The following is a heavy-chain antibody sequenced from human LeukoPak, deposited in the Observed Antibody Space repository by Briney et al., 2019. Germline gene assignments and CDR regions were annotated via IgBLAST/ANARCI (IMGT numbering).Heavy chain of an antibody. D-gene: IGHD1-1*01. Sequence: SVKVSCKASGGTFSRFTISWVRQAPGQGFEWMGGITPIFGTANFAQKFQGRVSITADGSTSTAFMELSSLRSEDTAVYYCARNERFHYYYGMDVWGQGTTVTVSS. J-gene: IGHJ6*02. CDR3: ARNERFHYYYGMDV. V-gene: IGHV1-69*13. CDR1: GGTFSRFT. CDR2: ITPIFGTA.